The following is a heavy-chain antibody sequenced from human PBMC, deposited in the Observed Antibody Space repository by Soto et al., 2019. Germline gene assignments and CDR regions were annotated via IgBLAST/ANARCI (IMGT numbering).Heavy chain of an antibody. Sequence: ASVKVSFKASGYTFTSYDINWVRQATGQGLEWMGWMNPNSGNTGYAQKFQGRVTMTRNTSIGTAYMELSSLRSEDTAVYYCARGEKVLRFLEWLSRPYYFDYWGQGTLVTVSS. J-gene: IGHJ4*02. CDR1: GYTFTSYD. CDR3: ARGEKVLRFLEWLSRPYYFDY. V-gene: IGHV1-8*01. CDR2: MNPNSGNT. D-gene: IGHD3-3*01.